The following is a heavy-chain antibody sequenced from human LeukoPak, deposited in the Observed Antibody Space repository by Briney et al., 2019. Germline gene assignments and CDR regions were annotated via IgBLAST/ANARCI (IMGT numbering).Heavy chain of an antibody. CDR1: GFTLSSYW. V-gene: IGHV3-7*01. Sequence: GGSLRLSCAASGFTLSSYWMSWVSQAPGKGLEGVANIKQDGREKYYVDSVKGRFTISRDNAKNMVFLQMNSLRAEDTAVYYCARTRGQWQVLDYWGQGTLVTVSS. J-gene: IGHJ4*02. CDR2: IKQDGREK. D-gene: IGHD6-19*01. CDR3: ARTRGQWQVLDY.